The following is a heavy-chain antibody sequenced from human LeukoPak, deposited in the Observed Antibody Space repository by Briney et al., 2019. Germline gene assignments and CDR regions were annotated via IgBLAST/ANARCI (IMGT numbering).Heavy chain of an antibody. CDR1: GGSISSGSYY. CDR2: IYTSGST. V-gene: IGHV4-61*02. CDR3: VLWPRMRYYYGSGSNHAFDI. J-gene: IGHJ3*02. Sequence: SQTLSLTCTVSGGSISSGSYYWSWIRQPAGKGLEWIGRIYTSGSTNYNPSLKSRVTISVDTSKNQFSLKLSSVTAADTAVYYCVLWPRMRYYYGSGSNHAFDIWGQGTMVTVSS. D-gene: IGHD3-10*01.